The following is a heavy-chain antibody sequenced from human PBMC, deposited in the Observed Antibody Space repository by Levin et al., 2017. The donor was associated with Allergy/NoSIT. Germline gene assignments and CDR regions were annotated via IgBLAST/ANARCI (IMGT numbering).Heavy chain of an antibody. CDR2: ISSSSSYT. CDR1: GFTFSDYY. V-gene: IGHV3-11*05. CDR3: ARDPLNSGYDYHLSE. J-gene: IGHJ4*02. D-gene: IGHD5-12*01. Sequence: GGSLRLSCAASGFTFSDYYMSWIRQAPGKGLEWVSYISSSSSYTNYADSVKGRFTISRDNAKNSLYLQMNSLRAEDTAVYYCARDPLNSGYDYHLSEWGQGTLVTVSS.